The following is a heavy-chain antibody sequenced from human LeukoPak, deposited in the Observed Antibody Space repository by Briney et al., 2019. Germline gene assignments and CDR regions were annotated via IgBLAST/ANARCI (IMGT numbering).Heavy chain of an antibody. D-gene: IGHD6-19*01. J-gene: IGHJ4*02. Sequence: GGSLRLSCAASGFTFSTYSMNWVRQAPGKGLEWVSYISSSSSTIYYADSVKGRFTTSRDNAKNSLYLQMNSLRAEDTAFYYCAKGLGKSSRWATLDYWGQGTLVTVSS. CDR3: AKGLGKSSRWATLDY. CDR2: ISSSSSTI. V-gene: IGHV3-48*04. CDR1: GFTFSTYS.